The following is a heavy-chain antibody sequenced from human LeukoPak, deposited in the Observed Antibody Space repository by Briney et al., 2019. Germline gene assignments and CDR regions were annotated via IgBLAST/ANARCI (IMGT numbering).Heavy chain of an antibody. CDR1: GESSFSSYY. V-gene: IGHV4-34*01. J-gene: IGHJ4*02. Sequence: PSETLSLTCAVYGESSFSSYYWSWIRQTPGGALEWIGEINHSGYTNYNPSLKSRVTLSIDTSKNQFSPRLNSVTAADTAVYYCSRQVVGSDYWGQGTLVTVSS. D-gene: IGHD3-22*01. CDR3: SRQVVGSDY. CDR2: INHSGYT.